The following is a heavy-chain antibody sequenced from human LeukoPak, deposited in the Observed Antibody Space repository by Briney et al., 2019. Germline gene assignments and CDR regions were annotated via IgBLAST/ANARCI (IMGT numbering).Heavy chain of an antibody. CDR1: GYTFNSYY. CDR2: INPSDGAT. V-gene: IGHV1-46*02. D-gene: IGHD3-3*01. Sequence: GASVNVSCKESGYTFNSYYMYWVRQAPGQGLEWMGIINPSDGATAYPQKFQGRVTMTRDTSTTTVYTELRSLRSEDTAVYYCARGRMITDFWRGFCDSWGQGTLVTVSS. CDR3: ARGRMITDFWRGFCDS. J-gene: IGHJ4*02.